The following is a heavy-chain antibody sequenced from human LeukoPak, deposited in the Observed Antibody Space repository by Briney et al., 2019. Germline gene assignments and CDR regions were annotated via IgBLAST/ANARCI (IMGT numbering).Heavy chain of an antibody. CDR3: ARVWGYYYDSSGCFDY. Sequence: SETLSLTCTVSGGSISSSSYYWGWIRQPPGKGLEWIGSIYYSGSTYYNPSLKSRVTISVDTSKNQFSLELSSVTAADTAVYYCARVWGYYYDSSGCFDYWGQGTLVTVSS. CDR1: GGSISSSSYY. CDR2: IYYSGST. J-gene: IGHJ4*02. V-gene: IGHV4-39*07. D-gene: IGHD3-22*01.